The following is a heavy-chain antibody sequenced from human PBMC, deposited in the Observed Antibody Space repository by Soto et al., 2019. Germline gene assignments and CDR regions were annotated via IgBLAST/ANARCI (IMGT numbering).Heavy chain of an antibody. J-gene: IGHJ4*02. CDR2: IWYDGSNK. Sequence: GGSLRLSCAASGFTFSSYGMHWVRQAPGKGLEWVAVIWYDGSNKYYADSVKGRFTISRDNSKNTLYLQMNSLRAEDTAVYYCARDFGNKSHDFDYWGQGTLVTVSS. V-gene: IGHV3-33*01. D-gene: IGHD3-10*01. CDR3: ARDFGNKSHDFDY. CDR1: GFTFSSYG.